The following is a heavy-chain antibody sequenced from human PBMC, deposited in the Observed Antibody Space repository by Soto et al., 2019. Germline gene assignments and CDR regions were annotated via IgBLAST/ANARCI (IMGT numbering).Heavy chain of an antibody. V-gene: IGHV1-69*13. CDR1: GGTFSNHA. J-gene: IGHJ4*02. D-gene: IGHD4-17*01. Sequence: QVRLVQSGAEVKKPGSSVKVSCKASGGTFSNHAINWVRQAPGQGPEWMGVIILPFWTPNYAQRFQGRVTLSADESMTTDYMELNGPRSEDTAVYYCARGPDYAGYIDDWGQGSLVPVSS. CDR3: ARGPDYAGYIDD. CDR2: IILPFWTP.